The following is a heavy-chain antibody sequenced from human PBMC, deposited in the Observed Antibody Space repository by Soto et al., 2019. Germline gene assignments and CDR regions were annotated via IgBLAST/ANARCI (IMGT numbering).Heavy chain of an antibody. Sequence: GGSLRLSCAASGFAFGGHAMSWFRQAPGRGLEWVGFLRSKAYGGTTEYAASVKGRFTISRDDSKSIAYLQMNSLSTEDTAVYYCTRAGGSWTYYYYYMDVWGKGTTVTVSS. D-gene: IGHD2-15*01. J-gene: IGHJ6*03. V-gene: IGHV3-49*03. CDR1: GFAFGGHA. CDR2: LRSKAYGGTT. CDR3: TRAGGSWTYYYYYMDV.